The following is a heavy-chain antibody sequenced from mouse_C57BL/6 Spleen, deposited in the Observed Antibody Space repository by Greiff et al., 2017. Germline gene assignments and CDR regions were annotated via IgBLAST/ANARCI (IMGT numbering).Heavy chain of an antibody. CDR2: IDPEDGET. Sequence: VQLQESGAELVKPGASVKLSCTASGFNIKDYYMHWVKQRTEQGLEWIGRIDPEDGETKYAPKVQGKATITADTSSNTAYLQLSSLTSEDTAVYDCARSRYGSSYWYFDVWGTGTTVTVSS. CDR1: GFNIKDYY. J-gene: IGHJ1*03. D-gene: IGHD1-1*01. V-gene: IGHV14-2*01. CDR3: ARSRYGSSYWYFDV.